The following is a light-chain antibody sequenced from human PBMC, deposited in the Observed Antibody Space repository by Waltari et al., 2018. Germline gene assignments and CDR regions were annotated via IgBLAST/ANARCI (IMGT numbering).Light chain of an antibody. CDR1: QSVSRT. CDR3: QHYVRLPAT. Sequence: EIVLTQSPGTLSLSPGERATLSCRASQSVSRTLAWYQQKPGQAPRLLIYGASSRATGIPDRFSGSGSGTDFSLTICRLEPEDFAVYYCQHYVRLPATFGQGTKVEIK. V-gene: IGKV3-20*01. CDR2: GAS. J-gene: IGKJ1*01.